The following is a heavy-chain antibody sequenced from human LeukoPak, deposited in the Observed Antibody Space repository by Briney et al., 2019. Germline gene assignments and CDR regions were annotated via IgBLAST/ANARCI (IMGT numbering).Heavy chain of an antibody. Sequence: PGGSLRLSCAASGFTFSSYAMSWVRRAPGKGLEWVSAISGSGGSTYYADSVKGRFTISRDNSKNTLYLQMNSLSAEDTAVYYCAKASGSYSDYYYYYMDVWGKGTTVTVSS. V-gene: IGHV3-23*01. CDR2: ISGSGGST. J-gene: IGHJ6*03. CDR3: AKASGSYSDYYYYYMDV. D-gene: IGHD1-26*01. CDR1: GFTFSSYA.